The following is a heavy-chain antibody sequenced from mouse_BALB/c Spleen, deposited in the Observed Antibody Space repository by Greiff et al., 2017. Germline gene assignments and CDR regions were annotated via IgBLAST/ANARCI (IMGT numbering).Heavy chain of an antibody. CDR2: IRLKSDNYAT. Sequence: EVKVEESGGGLVQPGGSMKLSCVASGFTFSSYWMSWVRQSPEKGLEWVAEIRLKSDNYATHYAESVKGKFTISRDDSKSRLYLQMNSLRAEDTGIYYCTVYDYDGAFAYWGQGTLVTVSA. D-gene: IGHD2-4*01. J-gene: IGHJ3*01. CDR1: GFTFSSYW. CDR3: TVYDYDGAFAY. V-gene: IGHV6-6*02.